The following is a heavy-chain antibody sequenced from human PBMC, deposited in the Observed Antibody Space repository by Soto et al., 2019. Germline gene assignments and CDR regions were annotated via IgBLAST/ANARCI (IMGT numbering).Heavy chain of an antibody. J-gene: IGHJ4*02. V-gene: IGHV4-34*01. CDR2: INHSGST. CDR3: ASTRPTYLDASGYYS. CDR1: SGSFSGYF. Sequence: SETLSLTCAVYSGSFSGYFCSWIRQPPGKGLEWIGEINHSGSTNYNPSLKSRVTLSVDTSKNQFSLKLSSVTAADTAAYYCASTRPTYLDASGYYSWGQGTLVTVSS. D-gene: IGHD3-22*01.